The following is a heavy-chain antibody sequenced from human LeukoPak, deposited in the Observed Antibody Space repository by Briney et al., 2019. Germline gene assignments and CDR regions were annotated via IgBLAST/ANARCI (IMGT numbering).Heavy chain of an antibody. CDR1: GYTFTGYY. D-gene: IGHD3-22*01. CDR3: ARVEGLHYDSSGYTY. CDR2: INPNSGGT. V-gene: IGHV1-2*02. J-gene: IGHJ4*02. Sequence: ASVKVSCKASGYTFTGYYMHWVRQAPGQGLEWMGWINPNSGGTNYAQKFQGRVTMTRDTSISTAYMELSRLRSDDTAVYYCARVEGLHYDSSGYTYWGQGTLVTVSS.